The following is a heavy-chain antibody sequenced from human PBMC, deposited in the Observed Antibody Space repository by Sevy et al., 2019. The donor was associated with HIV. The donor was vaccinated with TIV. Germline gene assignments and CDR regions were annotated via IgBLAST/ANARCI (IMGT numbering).Heavy chain of an antibody. Sequence: GGSLRLSCAASGFTFSKYGMHWVRQAPGKGLEWVAVISYDGGNKYYADSVKGRFTISKDNFKNTLYLQINSLRAEDTAIYYCAKPGKFSGSYLDAFDIWGQGTMVTVSS. J-gene: IGHJ3*02. CDR3: AKPGKFSGSYLDAFDI. CDR2: ISYDGGNK. D-gene: IGHD1-26*01. V-gene: IGHV3-30*18. CDR1: GFTFSKYG.